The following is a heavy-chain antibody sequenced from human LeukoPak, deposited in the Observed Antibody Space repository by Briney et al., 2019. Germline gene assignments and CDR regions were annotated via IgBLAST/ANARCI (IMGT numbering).Heavy chain of an antibody. CDR2: IYTSGSTNY. D-gene: IGHD3-22*01. CDR1: GGSISSYY. CDR3: ARSGSFNYYDSSGYYYGFDY. Sequence: PSETLSLTCSVSGGSISSYYWSWIRQPPGKGLEWIGYIYTSGSTNYNYNPSLNSRVTISVDTSKNQFSLKLSSVTAADTAVYYCARSGSFNYYDSSGYYYGFDYWGQGTLVTVSS. J-gene: IGHJ4*02. V-gene: IGHV4-4*09.